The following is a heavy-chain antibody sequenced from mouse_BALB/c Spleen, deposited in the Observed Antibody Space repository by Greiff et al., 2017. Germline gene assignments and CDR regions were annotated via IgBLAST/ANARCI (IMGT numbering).Heavy chain of an antibody. D-gene: IGHD3-3*01. CDR1: GFTFSSYY. J-gene: IGHJ2*01. CDR2: INSNGGST. CDR3: ARQGDLDYFDY. Sequence: DVKLVESGGGLVKLGGSLKLSCAASGFTFSSYYMSWVRQTPEKRLELVAAINSNGGSTYYPDTVKGRFTISRDNAKNTLYLQMSSLKSEDTALYYCARQGDLDYFDYWGQGTTLTVSS. V-gene: IGHV5-6-2*01.